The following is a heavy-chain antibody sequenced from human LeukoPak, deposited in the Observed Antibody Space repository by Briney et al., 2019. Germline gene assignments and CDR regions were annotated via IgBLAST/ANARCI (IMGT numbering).Heavy chain of an antibody. CDR3: AKTHYALLDV. V-gene: IGHV3-23*01. CDR1: GFSFSTSP. Sequence: GGSLRLSCAASGFSFSTSPMSWVRQPPGKGLDWVSAMNNGPGATLYRDSVRGRFTISRDDSKSTLYLQMNSLRAEDTGTYYCAKTHYALLDVWGQGTTVTVSS. D-gene: IGHD2/OR15-2a*01. CDR2: MNNGPGAT. J-gene: IGHJ6*02.